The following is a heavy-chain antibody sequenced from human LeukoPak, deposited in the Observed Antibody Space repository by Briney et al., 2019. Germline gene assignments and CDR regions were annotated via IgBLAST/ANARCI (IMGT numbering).Heavy chain of an antibody. D-gene: IGHD5-12*01. CDR3: ARHDGRGGATMGALDS. V-gene: IGHV4-39*01. CDR2: IYSGRTT. CDR1: AGSISSSSHH. Sequence: SETLSLTCTVSAGSISSSSHHWGWIRQSPGNGLEWIGSIYSGRTTYYNPSLNSRVTISVLTSKNQFSLRLHSVTAADTAVYYCARHDGRGGATMGALDSWGQGSLVTVSS. J-gene: IGHJ4*02.